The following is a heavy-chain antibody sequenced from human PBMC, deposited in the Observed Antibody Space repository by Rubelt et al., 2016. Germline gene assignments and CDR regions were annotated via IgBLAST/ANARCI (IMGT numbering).Heavy chain of an antibody. CDR3: VGARTIFGVVIPYYFDY. Sequence: QVQLQQWGAGLLKPSETLSLTCAVYGGSFSGYYWSWIRQPPGKGLEWIGEINHSGSTNYNPSLKSRVTISVDTSKNQFSRKRGAVTGADTAVYYCVGARTIFGVVIPYYFDYWGQGSLVTVSS. CDR2: INHSGST. CDR1: GGSFSGYY. D-gene: IGHD3-3*01. J-gene: IGHJ4*02. V-gene: IGHV4-34*01.